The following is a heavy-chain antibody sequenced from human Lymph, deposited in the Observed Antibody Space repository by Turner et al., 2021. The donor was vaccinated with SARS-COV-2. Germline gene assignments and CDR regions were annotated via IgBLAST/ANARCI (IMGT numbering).Heavy chain of an antibody. CDR2: IYSGGST. CDR1: GFNVSSNY. CDR3: ARDNPHDAFDI. Sequence: EVQLVETGGGLIQPGGSLRLSCAASGFNVSSNYMSWARQAPGKGLEWVSVIYSGGSTFYADSVRGRFTISRDNSKNTLYLQMNSLRAEDTAVYYCARDNPHDAFDIWGQGTMVTVSS. J-gene: IGHJ3*02. V-gene: IGHV3-53*02.